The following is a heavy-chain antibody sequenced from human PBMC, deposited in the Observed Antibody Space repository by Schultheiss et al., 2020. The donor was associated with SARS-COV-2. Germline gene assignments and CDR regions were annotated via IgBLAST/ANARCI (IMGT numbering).Heavy chain of an antibody. V-gene: IGHV4-34*01. CDR2: INHSGST. CDR1: GGSFSGYY. CDR3: ARFFSGIDY. Sequence: GSLRLSCAVYGGSFSGYYWSWIRQPPGKGLEWIGEINHSGSTKYNPSLKSRVTISVDTSKNQFSLKLSSVTAADTAVYYCARFFSGIDYWGQGTLVTVSS. J-gene: IGHJ4*02. D-gene: IGHD1-26*01.